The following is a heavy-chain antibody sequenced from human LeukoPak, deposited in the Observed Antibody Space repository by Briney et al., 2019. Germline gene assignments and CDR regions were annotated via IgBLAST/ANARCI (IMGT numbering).Heavy chain of an antibody. D-gene: IGHD2-15*01. CDR1: GFSFSSYA. Sequence: GGSLRLSCAASGFSFSSYAMSWVRQAPGKGLECVSTISGSGANTYYADSVKGRFTISRDNPKNTLYLQMNSLRAEDTAVYYCAKKNYPSLGYCSGGSCPNWGQGTLVTVSS. CDR3: AKKNYPSLGYCSGGSCPN. CDR2: ISGSGANT. V-gene: IGHV3-23*01. J-gene: IGHJ4*02.